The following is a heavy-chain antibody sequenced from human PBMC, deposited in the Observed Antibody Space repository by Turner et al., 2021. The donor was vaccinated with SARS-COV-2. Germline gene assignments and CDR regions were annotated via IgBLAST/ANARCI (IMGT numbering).Heavy chain of an antibody. V-gene: IGHV3-23*01. D-gene: IGHD3-22*01. CDR2: ISGSGGST. CDR3: AKADRVMIVVVITLFDY. CDR1: GFTFSSYA. J-gene: IGHJ4*02. Sequence: EVQLLESGGGLVQPGGSLRLSCAVSGFTFSSYAMSWVRQAPGKGLEWVSAISGSGGSTYYADSVKGRFTISRDNSKNTLYLQMNSLRAEDTAVYYCAKADRVMIVVVITLFDYWGQGTLVTVSS.